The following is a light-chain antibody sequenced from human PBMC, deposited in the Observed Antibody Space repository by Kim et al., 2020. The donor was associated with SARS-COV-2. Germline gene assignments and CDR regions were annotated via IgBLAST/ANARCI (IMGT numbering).Light chain of an antibody. J-gene: IGLJ2*01. CDR2: DVT. V-gene: IGLV2-14*03. CDR3: VSYASSITLV. Sequence: QSITISSTGTSGDVGIYNYVSWYQQHPGKAPKLIIYDVTNRPAGVSDRFSGSKSGNTASLTISGLQTDDEADYYCVSYASSITLVFGGGTQLTVL. CDR1: SGDVGIYNY.